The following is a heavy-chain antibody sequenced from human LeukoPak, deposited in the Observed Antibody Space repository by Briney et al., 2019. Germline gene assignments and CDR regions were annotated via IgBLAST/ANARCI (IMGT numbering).Heavy chain of an antibody. CDR1: GASISSSS. Sequence: SETLSLTCTVSGASISSSSWTWIRQSPGKGLESLGFISNNGKTKYKSSFEGRVSMSLDTSKSRFSLTLSCVTAADTAVYFCARRISSGTVRHLLYSFMAVWGKGTTVIVS. V-gene: IGHV4-59*08. J-gene: IGHJ6*03. D-gene: IGHD6-6*01. CDR2: ISNNGKT. CDR3: ARRISSGTVRHLLYSFMAV.